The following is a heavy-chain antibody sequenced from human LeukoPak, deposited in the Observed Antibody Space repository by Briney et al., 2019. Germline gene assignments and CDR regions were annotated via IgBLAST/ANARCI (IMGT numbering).Heavy chain of an antibody. D-gene: IGHD3-16*02. J-gene: IGHJ5*02. Sequence: SETLSLTCTVSGGSISSHYWSWIRQPPGKGLEWIGYIYYSGTTNYNPSLKSRVTISVDTSKNQFSLKLSSVTAADTAVYYCARGDKAVTFGGVIAPFDPWGQGTLVTVSS. CDR1: GGSISSHY. CDR3: ARGDKAVTFGGVIAPFDP. V-gene: IGHV4-59*11. CDR2: IYYSGTT.